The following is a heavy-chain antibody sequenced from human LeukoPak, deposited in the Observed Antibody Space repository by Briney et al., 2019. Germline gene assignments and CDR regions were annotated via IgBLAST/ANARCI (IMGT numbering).Heavy chain of an antibody. J-gene: IGHJ4*02. D-gene: IGHD3-10*01. CDR3: ARQFPRGAYFDY. CDR1: GGSISSGSYY. Sequence: SQTLSLTCTVSGGSISSGSYYWGWIRQPPGKGLEWIGSIYYSGSTYYNPSLKSRVTISVDTSKNQFSLKLSSVTAADTAVYYCARQFPRGAYFDYWGQGTLVTVSS. V-gene: IGHV4-39*01. CDR2: IYYSGST.